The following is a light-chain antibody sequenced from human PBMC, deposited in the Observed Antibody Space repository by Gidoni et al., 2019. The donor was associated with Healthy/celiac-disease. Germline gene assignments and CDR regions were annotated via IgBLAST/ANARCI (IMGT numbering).Light chain of an antibody. CDR3: QAWDSSTAGV. Sequence: SYELTQPPSVSVSPGQTASITCPGDKLGDKYACWYQQKPAQSPVLVIYQDSKRPSGIPERFSGSNSGNTATLTISGTQAMDEADYYCQAWDSSTAGVFGGGTKLTVL. J-gene: IGLJ3*02. V-gene: IGLV3-1*01. CDR1: KLGDKY. CDR2: QDS.